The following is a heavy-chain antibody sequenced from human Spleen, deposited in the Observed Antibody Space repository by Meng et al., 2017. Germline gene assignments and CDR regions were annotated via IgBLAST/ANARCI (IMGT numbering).Heavy chain of an antibody. Sequence: GESLKISCAASGFTFSSYDMHWVRQATGKGLEWVSAIGTAGDTYYPGSVKGRFTISRENAKNSLYLQMNSLRAGDTAVYYCARVSGWYREFDYWGQGALVTVSS. J-gene: IGHJ4*02. CDR2: IGTAGDT. D-gene: IGHD6-19*01. V-gene: IGHV3-13*01. CDR1: GFTFSSYD. CDR3: ARVSGWYREFDY.